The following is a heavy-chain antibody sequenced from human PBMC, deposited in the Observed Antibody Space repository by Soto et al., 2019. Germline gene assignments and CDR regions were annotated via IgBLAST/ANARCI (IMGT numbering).Heavy chain of an antibody. CDR1: GYSFTSYW. D-gene: IGHD5-18*01. Sequence: GESLKISCKGSGYSFTSYWISWVRQMPGKGLEWMGRIDPSDSYTNYSPSFQGHVTISADKSISTAYLQWSSLKASDTAMYYCARVGSGYSYVYKECWDYYYYGMDVRGQGTTVTASS. J-gene: IGHJ6*02. CDR3: ARVGSGYSYVYKECWDYYYYGMDV. CDR2: IDPSDSYT. V-gene: IGHV5-10-1*01.